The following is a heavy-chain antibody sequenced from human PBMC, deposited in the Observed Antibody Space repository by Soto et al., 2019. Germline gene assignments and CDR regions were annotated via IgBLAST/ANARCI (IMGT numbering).Heavy chain of an antibody. CDR2: ISADDGHT. J-gene: IGHJ5*02. V-gene: IGHV1-18*01. CDR3: AREVVETSSLWLDP. CDR1: GFRFTSYG. Sequence: KFSCKSSGFRFTSYGITWLRQAPGQGLEWMGWISADDGHTNFAQKFQGRVSLTWDTSISTAYMQLNSLKIDDTAVYYCAREVVETSSLWLDPWGQGTLVTVYS. D-gene: IGHD6-6*01.